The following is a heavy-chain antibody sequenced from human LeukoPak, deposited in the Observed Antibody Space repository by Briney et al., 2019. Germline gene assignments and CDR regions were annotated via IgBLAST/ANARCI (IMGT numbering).Heavy chain of an antibody. CDR2: IYHSGST. J-gene: IGHJ6*03. D-gene: IGHD3-10*01. CDR1: GGSISTYY. V-gene: IGHV4-59*08. CDR3: AMDYYYSAGRLEIYYMDV. Sequence: SESLSLTCTVAGGSISTYYCNWIRQPPGKGLEWIGYIYHSGSTNYNPSLKSRVTISIDTSKKQFSLKLSSVTAADTAVYYCAMDYYYSAGRLEIYYMDVWGKGTTVTVSS.